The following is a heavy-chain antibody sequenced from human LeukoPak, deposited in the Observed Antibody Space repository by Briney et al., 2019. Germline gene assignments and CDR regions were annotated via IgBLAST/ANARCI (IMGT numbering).Heavy chain of an antibody. CDR1: GFTFSNYW. CDR3: ARDIGDCSSLSCYNHYYYMDV. J-gene: IGHJ6*03. Sequence: GGSLRLSFAASGFTFSNYWMGWVRQAPGKGLEWVANIKQDGSETYYVDSVKGRFTISRDNTKSSLYLQMNSLRDEDTAVYYCARDIGDCSSLSCYNHYYYMDVWGKGTTVTVSS. V-gene: IGHV3-7*01. CDR2: IKQDGSET. D-gene: IGHD2-2*02.